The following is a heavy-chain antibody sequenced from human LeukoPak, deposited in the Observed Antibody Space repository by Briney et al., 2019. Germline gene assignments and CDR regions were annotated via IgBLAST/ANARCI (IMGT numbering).Heavy chain of an antibody. CDR3: ARDGSAYYNVNTGYRGGFDS. CDR1: GFTFRSYS. J-gene: IGHJ4*02. CDR2: ISSSSTYI. V-gene: IGHV3-21*01. D-gene: IGHD3-10*02. Sequence: TGGSLRLSCAASGFTFRSYSMNWVRQAPGKGLEWVSCISSSSTYIYYADSVKGRFTISRDNAKDSLYLQMNSLRAEDAAVYYCARDGSAYYNVNTGYRGGFDSWGQGALVTVSS.